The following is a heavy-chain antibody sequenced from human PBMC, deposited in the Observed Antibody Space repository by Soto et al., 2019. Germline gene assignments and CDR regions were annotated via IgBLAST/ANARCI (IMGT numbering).Heavy chain of an antibody. V-gene: IGHV3-33*01. CDR3: ARLFSITLALDY. D-gene: IGHD3-10*01. Sequence: QVQLVESGGGVVQPGRSLRLSCAASGFTFSSYGMHWVRQAPGKGLEWVAVIWYDGSNKYYADSVKGRFTISRDNSKNTLYLQMNSLRAEDTAVYYCARLFSITLALDYWGQGTLVTVSS. J-gene: IGHJ4*02. CDR2: IWYDGSNK. CDR1: GFTFSSYG.